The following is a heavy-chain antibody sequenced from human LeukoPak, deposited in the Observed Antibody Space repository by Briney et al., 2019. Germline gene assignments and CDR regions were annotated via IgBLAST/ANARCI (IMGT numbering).Heavy chain of an antibody. V-gene: IGHV4-4*02. CDR1: GGSISNENW. Sequence: SGTLSLTCAVSGGSISNENWWGWVRRPPGKGLEWIGEIYHSGSTNYIPSLKSRVTISVDKSKNQFSLKLTSVTAADTAVYYCARIYGEPYYFDYWGQGTLVTVSS. CDR3: ARIYGEPYYFDY. CDR2: IYHSGST. D-gene: IGHD4-17*01. J-gene: IGHJ4*02.